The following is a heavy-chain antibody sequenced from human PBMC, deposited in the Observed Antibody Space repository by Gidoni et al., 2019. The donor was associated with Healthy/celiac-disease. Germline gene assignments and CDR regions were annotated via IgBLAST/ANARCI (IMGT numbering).Heavy chain of an antibody. Sequence: QVQLVESGGGVVQPGRSLRISCSASGFTFSSYAMPWFRQAPGKGLEWVAVISYDGSNKYYADSVKGRFTISRDNSKNTLYLQMNSLRAEDTAVYYCARATVPAATRTEDLDYYYGMDVWGQGTTVTVSS. CDR3: ARATVPAATRTEDLDYYYGMDV. CDR1: GFTFSSYA. CDR2: ISYDGSNK. V-gene: IGHV3-30*01. J-gene: IGHJ6*02. D-gene: IGHD2-2*01.